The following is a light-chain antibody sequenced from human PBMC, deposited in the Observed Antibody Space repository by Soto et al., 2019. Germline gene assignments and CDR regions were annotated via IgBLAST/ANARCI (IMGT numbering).Light chain of an antibody. V-gene: IGKV1-6*01. J-gene: IGKJ4*01. Sequence: AIQMTQSPSSLSASVGDRVTITCRASQGIRNDLAWFQQKPGKAPKLLISAASYFRSVVQSRFIGSGFGTDFTITISRRQPEDFATYYRLQDFNYPLTYGGGTKVDIK. CDR1: QGIRND. CDR3: LQDFNYPLT. CDR2: AAS.